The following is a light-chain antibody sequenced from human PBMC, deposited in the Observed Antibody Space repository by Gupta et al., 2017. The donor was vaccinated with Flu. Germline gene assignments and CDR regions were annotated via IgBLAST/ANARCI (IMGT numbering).Light chain of an antibody. Sequence: DVVMTQSPLSLPVTPGTPASISCRSSQSLVDSDGNTYLNWFQQRPGQSPRRPIYKVFNRGSGVPARFSSSGSGTDFTLKISRVEAEDVGVFYYMQGTHWPPTFGQGTKVEIK. CDR3: MQGTHWPPT. V-gene: IGKV2-30*01. J-gene: IGKJ1*01. CDR1: QSLVDSDGNTY. CDR2: KVF.